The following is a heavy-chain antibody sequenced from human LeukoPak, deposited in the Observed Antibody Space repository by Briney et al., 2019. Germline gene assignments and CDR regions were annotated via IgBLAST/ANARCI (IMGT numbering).Heavy chain of an antibody. CDR2: ISGSGGST. CDR1: GFTFSSYA. Sequence: KPGGSLRLSCAASGFTFSSYAMSWVRQAPGKGLEWVSVISGSGGSTYYVDSVKGRFTISRDNSKNTLYLQMNSLRAEDTAVYYCAKVGVATAGRGSHFDYWGQGTLVTVSS. CDR3: AKVGVATAGRGSHFDY. J-gene: IGHJ4*02. V-gene: IGHV3-23*01. D-gene: IGHD6-13*01.